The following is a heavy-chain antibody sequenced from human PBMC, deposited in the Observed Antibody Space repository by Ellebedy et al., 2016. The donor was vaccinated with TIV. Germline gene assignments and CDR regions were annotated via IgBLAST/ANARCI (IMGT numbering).Heavy chain of an antibody. D-gene: IGHD4-17*01. CDR3: AREDGDYPVDAFDI. CDR1: GFSVSSNY. V-gene: IGHV3-30*03. J-gene: IGHJ3*02. CDR2: VSYDGNKK. Sequence: GGSLRLXCAASGFSVSSNYMTWVRQAPGKGLEWVAVVSYDGNKKYYSDSVKGRFTISRDNSKNTLHLHMNNLRTEDTAVYYCAREDGDYPVDAFDIWGQGTMVTVSS.